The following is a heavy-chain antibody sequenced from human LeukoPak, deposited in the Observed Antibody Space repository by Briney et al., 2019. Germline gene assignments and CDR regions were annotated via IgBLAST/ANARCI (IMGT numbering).Heavy chain of an antibody. CDR2: IRSKANSYAT. V-gene: IGHV3-73*01. D-gene: IGHD3-3*01. CDR3: TPYYDFWSGYTYYMDA. J-gene: IGHJ6*03. Sequence: GGSLKLSCAASGFTFSGSAMHWVRQASGKGLEWVGRIRSKANSYATAYAASVKGRFTISRDDSKNTAYLQMNSLKTEDTAVYYCTPYYDFWSGYTYYMDAWGKGTTVTVSS. CDR1: GFTFSGSA.